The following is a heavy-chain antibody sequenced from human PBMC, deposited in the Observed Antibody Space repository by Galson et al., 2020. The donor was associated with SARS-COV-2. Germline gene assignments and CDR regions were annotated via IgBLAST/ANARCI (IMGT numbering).Heavy chain of an antibody. J-gene: IGHJ3*02. CDR2: ISHDGKIQ. CDR1: GFTYTNYA. D-gene: IGHD1-26*01. CDR3: TRDVSGGASDI. V-gene: IGHV3-30*04. Sequence: GRSLRLSCAASGFTYTNYAMPWVRQAPGKGLEWLTVISHDGKIQVYADSVKGRFTISRDNSGNMVFLQIVSLRPDDTALYYCTRDVSGGASDIWGQGTMVTVSS.